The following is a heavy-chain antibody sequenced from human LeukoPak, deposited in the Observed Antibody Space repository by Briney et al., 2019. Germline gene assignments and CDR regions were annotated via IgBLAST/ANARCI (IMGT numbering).Heavy chain of an antibody. CDR3: ASAGCSGGTCYSGGTPGYMDV. Sequence: GRSLCLSCAASGFTFCSYAMHCVRQAPPQGRGWGAVISYVGSNKYYADSMKGRFTISRDNSKNTLYLQINSLRAEDTAVYYCASAGCSGGTCYSGGTPGYMDVWGKGTTVTVSS. CDR1: GFTFCSYA. J-gene: IGHJ6*03. V-gene: IGHV3-30*04. CDR2: ISYVGSNK. D-gene: IGHD2-15*01.